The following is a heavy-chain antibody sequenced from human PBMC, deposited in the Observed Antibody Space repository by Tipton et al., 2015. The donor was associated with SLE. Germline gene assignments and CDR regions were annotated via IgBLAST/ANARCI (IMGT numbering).Heavy chain of an antibody. CDR2: IYYSGTAH. Sequence: TLSLTCTVSGDSITRSSFYWGWIRQPPGKGLEWIGSIYYSGTAHYENPSLKSRVTISIDTSNNQFSLRLTSVTAADTAVYFCARVGDYYYSGSRVFDHWGQGILVTVSS. CDR1: GDSITRSSFY. CDR3: ARVGDYYYSGSRVFDH. V-gene: IGHV4-39*07. J-gene: IGHJ4*02. D-gene: IGHD3-10*01.